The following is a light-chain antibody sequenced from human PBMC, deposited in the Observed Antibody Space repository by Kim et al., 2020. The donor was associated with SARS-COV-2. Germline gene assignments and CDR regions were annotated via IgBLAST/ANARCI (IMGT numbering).Light chain of an antibody. CDR2: EVS. CDR1: SSDVGNYNF. V-gene: IGLV2-23*02. J-gene: IGLJ3*02. Sequence: QSALTQPASASGSPGQSITMSCTGTSSDVGNYNFVSWYQQHPGKVPKLMIYEVSQRPSGVSTRFSDSKSGNTASLTISGLQGEDEADYYCCSYAGSSAFVLFGGGTQLTVL. CDR3: CSYAGSSAFVL.